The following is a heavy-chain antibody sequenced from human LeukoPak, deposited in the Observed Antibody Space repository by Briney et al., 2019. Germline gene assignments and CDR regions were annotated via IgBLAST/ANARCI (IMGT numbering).Heavy chain of an antibody. Sequence: GASVKVSCKVSGYTLTELSMHWVRQAPGKGLEWMGGFDPEDGETIYAQKFQGRVTMTEDTSTDTAYMELSSLRSEDTAVYYCASGGDDYGDYEVVYWGQGTLVTVSS. CDR3: ASGGDDYGDYEVVY. D-gene: IGHD4-17*01. V-gene: IGHV1-24*01. CDR2: FDPEDGET. J-gene: IGHJ4*02. CDR1: GYTLTELS.